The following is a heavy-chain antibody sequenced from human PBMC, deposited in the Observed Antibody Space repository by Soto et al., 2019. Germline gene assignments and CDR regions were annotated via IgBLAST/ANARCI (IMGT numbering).Heavy chain of an antibody. CDR1: GFTFSSYA. Sequence: EVQLLESGGGLVQPGGSLRLSCAASGFTFSSYAMSWVRQAPGKGLEWVSAISGSGGSTYYADSVKGRFTISRDNSKNTQYLQMNSLRAEDTDVYYCAKDRDYDILTGYQTDYWGQGTLVTVSS. D-gene: IGHD3-9*01. V-gene: IGHV3-23*01. CDR2: ISGSGGST. J-gene: IGHJ4*02. CDR3: AKDRDYDILTGYQTDY.